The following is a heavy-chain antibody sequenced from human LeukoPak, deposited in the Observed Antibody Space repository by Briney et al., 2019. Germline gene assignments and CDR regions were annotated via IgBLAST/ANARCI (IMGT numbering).Heavy chain of an antibody. CDR2: IYYSGST. CDR3: ARGTRTVVVITTGWFDP. Sequence: SETLSLTCTVSGGSISSYYWSWIRQPPGKGLEWIGYIYYSGSTNYNPSLKSRVTISVDTSKNQFSLKLSSVTADDTAVYYCARGTRTVVVITTGWFDPWGQGTLVTVSS. CDR1: GGSISSYY. J-gene: IGHJ5*02. D-gene: IGHD3-22*01. V-gene: IGHV4-59*01.